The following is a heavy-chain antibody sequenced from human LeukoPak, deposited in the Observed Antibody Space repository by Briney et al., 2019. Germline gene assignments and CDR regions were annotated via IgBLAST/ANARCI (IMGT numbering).Heavy chain of an antibody. D-gene: IGHD3-3*01. CDR1: GFSFSSYA. J-gene: IGHJ4*02. CDR2: ISGSGGST. V-gene: IGHV3-23*01. Sequence: GGSLRLSCAASGFSFSSYAMSWVRQAPGKGLEWVAAISGSGGSTYYADSVKGRFTISRDNSKNTLYLQMNSLRAEDTAVYYCAKDLWSGYFDYWGQGTLVTVSS. CDR3: AKDLWSGYFDY.